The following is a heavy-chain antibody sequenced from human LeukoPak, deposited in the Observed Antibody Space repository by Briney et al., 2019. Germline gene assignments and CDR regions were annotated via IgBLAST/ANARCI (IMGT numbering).Heavy chain of an antibody. V-gene: IGHV5-51*01. CDR2: IFVGDSDT. Sequence: GESLKISCKASANTFTNSWIGWVRQMPGKGLEWMGIIFVGDSDTTYSPSFQGQVTISADRSISTAYLQWNSLKASDTPMYFCARLGYCSGGTCSSGYFYGMDVWGQGTTVTVSS. D-gene: IGHD2-15*01. CDR1: ANTFTNSW. J-gene: IGHJ6*02. CDR3: ARLGYCSGGTCSSGYFYGMDV.